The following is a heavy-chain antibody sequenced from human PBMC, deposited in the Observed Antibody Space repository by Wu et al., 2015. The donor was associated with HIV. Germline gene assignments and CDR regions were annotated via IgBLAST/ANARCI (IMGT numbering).Heavy chain of an antibody. CDR3: ARAMITGRDSWFDP. CDR2: IIPIFGTA. V-gene: IGHV1-69*12. CDR1: AGNFSSYA. D-gene: IGHD3-16*01. J-gene: IGHJ5*02. Sequence: QVHLVQSGAEVKKPGSSVKVSCKASAGNFSSYAITWVRQAPGQGLEWVGGIIPIFGTANYARKFQGRVTITADESTSTAYMELSSLRSEDTAVYYCARAMITGRDSWFDPGAREPWSPSPQ.